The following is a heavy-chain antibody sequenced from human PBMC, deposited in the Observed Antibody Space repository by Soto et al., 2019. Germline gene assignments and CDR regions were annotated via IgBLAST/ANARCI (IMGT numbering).Heavy chain of an antibody. CDR2: VSPNSGLT. CDR3: ARANSGDDDEFDY. D-gene: IGHD5-12*01. CDR1: GYTFTGYY. J-gene: IGHJ4*02. Sequence: SSVKVSCKTSGYTFTGYYIHWVRQAPGQGLEWMGWVSPNSGLTGYAQRFQGRVTMTRDTSVTSAYMDLSSLRSDDTAVYYCARANSGDDDEFDYWGQGTPVTVSS. V-gene: IGHV1-2*02.